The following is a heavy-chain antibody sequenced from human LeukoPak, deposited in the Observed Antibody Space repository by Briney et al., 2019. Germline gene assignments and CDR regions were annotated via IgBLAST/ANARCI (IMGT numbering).Heavy chain of an antibody. CDR3: ARRDDI. V-gene: IGHV4-39*01. Sequence: PSETLSLTCTVSGGSISSTRYYWGWIRQPPGKGLEWIGSIYYSGSTYYNPSLKSRVTMSVDRSKNQFSLKLSSVTAADTAVYYCARRDDIWGQGTMVTVSS. J-gene: IGHJ3*02. CDR2: IYYSGST. CDR1: GGSISSTRYY.